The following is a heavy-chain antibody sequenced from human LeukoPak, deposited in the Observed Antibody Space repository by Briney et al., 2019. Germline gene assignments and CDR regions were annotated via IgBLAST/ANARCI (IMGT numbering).Heavy chain of an antibody. Sequence: GGSLRLSCAASGFTFRSYAMSWVRQAPGKGLEWVSGISGSGDSTYYADSVKGRFTISRDNSKNTLYLQMNSLRAEDTAVYYCAKDREAYCSSSSCYGAYWGQGTLVTVSS. CDR3: AKDREAYCSSSSCYGAY. V-gene: IGHV3-23*01. J-gene: IGHJ4*02. D-gene: IGHD2-2*01. CDR2: ISGSGDST. CDR1: GFTFRSYA.